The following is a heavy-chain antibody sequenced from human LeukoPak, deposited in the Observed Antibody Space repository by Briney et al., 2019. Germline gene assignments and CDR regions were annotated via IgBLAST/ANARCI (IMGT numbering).Heavy chain of an antibody. J-gene: IGHJ4*02. Sequence: GGSLRLSRAASGFTVSTNYMSWVRQALGKGLEWVSVIYRDDTTYYADSVKGRFTISRDNSKNTLYLQMSSLRAEDTAVYYCATAAYDSGSYIVNHDYWGQGTLVTVSS. D-gene: IGHD3-22*01. CDR1: GFTVSTNY. V-gene: IGHV3-53*01. CDR2: IYRDDTT. CDR3: ATAAYDSGSYIVNHDY.